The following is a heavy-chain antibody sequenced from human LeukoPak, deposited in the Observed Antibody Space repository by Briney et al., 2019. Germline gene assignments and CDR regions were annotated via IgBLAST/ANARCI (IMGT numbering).Heavy chain of an antibody. Sequence: PGGSLRLSCVVSGLTFSRETMGWVRQAPGKGLEWVSVISGSSATKKYGDSVKGRFTISRDNSKNTLYLQMNSLRAEDTAVYYCARDLREGFDYWGQGTLVTVSS. CDR2: ISGSSATK. CDR3: ARDLREGFDY. J-gene: IGHJ4*02. V-gene: IGHV3-23*01. CDR1: GLTFSRET.